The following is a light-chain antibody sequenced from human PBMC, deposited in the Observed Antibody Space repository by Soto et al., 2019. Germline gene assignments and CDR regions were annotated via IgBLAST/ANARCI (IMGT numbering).Light chain of an antibody. CDR3: SSYAGSKNLV. J-gene: IGLJ3*02. CDR1: SSDVGGYNY. Sequence: QSVLTQPPSASGSPGQSVTISCTGASSDVGGYNYVAWCQQHPGKAPKLMIYEVTKRPSGVPDRVSGSKSGNTASLTVSGLQAEDEADSYCSSYAGSKNLVFCGGPTLTVL. V-gene: IGLV2-8*01. CDR2: EVT.